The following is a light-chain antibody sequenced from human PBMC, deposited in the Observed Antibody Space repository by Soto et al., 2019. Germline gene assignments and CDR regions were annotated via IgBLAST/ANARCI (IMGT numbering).Light chain of an antibody. V-gene: IGLV2-23*01. Sequence: QSALAQPASVSGSPGQSITISCTGSSSDVGSYNLVSWYQHHADKAPKLIIYEGTKRPSGVSYRFSRSKSGNTASLTISGLQAEDEADYYCCSYADTTTLVFGGGTKLTVL. CDR1: SSDVGSYNL. CDR2: EGT. J-gene: IGLJ3*02. CDR3: CSYADTTTLV.